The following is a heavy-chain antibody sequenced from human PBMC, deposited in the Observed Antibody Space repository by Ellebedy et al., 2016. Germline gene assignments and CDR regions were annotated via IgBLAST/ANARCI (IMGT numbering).Heavy chain of an antibody. CDR1: GFSVDTGDYY. CDR2: VYHTGTT. Sequence: SETLSLTXSVSGFSVDTGDYYWSWVRQAPGKGLEYIGYVYHTGTTNYSPSFWSRVTISLDTSKNQFSLRLNSVSAADTAIYYCARRLHSWYEGYFDRWGQGTLVSVSS. CDR3: ARRLHSWYEGYFDR. V-gene: IGHV4-61*08. D-gene: IGHD6-13*01. J-gene: IGHJ4*02.